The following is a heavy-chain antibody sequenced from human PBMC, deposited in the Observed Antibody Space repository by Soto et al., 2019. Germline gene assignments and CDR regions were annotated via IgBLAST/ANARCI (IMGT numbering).Heavy chain of an antibody. CDR2: ICSGGST. CDR3: ARNDYGDYVAFDI. V-gene: IGHV3-66*01. Sequence: PGGSLRLSCAASGFTVSSNYMSGVRQAPGKGLEWVSVICSGGSTYYADSVKGRFTISRDNSKNTLYLQMNSLRAEDTAVYYCARNDYGDYVAFDIWGQGTMVTVSS. D-gene: IGHD4-17*01. CDR1: GFTVSSNY. J-gene: IGHJ3*02.